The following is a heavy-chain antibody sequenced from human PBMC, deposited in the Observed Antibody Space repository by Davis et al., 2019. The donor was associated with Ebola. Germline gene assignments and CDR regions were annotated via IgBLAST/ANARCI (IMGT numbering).Heavy chain of an antibody. CDR2: TYYNSKGYN. D-gene: IGHD1-1*01. Sequence: HPQTPSLTRAISGDSVSINRGAWNWIRPSPSRGLEWLGRTYYNSKGYNDYARSVKGRITINPDTSKNQFSLQLNSVTPEETSVSYCARGFLQTGFNIWGQSTMFTVSS. CDR3: ARGFLQTGFNI. J-gene: IGHJ3*02. CDR1: GDSVSINRGA. V-gene: IGHV6-1*01.